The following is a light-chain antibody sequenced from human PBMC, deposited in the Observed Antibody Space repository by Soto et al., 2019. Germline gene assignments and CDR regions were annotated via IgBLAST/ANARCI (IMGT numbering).Light chain of an antibody. J-gene: IGKJ1*01. CDR2: DAS. Sequence: DIQMTQSPSTLSGSVGDRVTITCRASQTISSWLAWYQQKPGKAPKLLIYDASNLESGVPSRFSGIGSGTEFTLSISSLQPDDFATYYCQQYNNYSQTFGQGTKVDIK. V-gene: IGKV1-5*01. CDR3: QQYNNYSQT. CDR1: QTISSW.